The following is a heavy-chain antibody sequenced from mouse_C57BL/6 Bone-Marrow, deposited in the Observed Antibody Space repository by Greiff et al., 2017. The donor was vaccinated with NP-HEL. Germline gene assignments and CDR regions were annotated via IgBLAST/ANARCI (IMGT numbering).Heavy chain of an antibody. J-gene: IGHJ3*01. Sequence: QVQLQQSGAELVRPGTSVKMSCKASGYTFTNYWIGWAKQRPGHGLEWIGDIYPGGGYTNYNEKFKGKATLTADKSSSTAYMQFSSLTSEDSAIYYCARDDYGSSYVGFAYWGQGTLVTVSA. CDR1: GYTFTNYW. CDR2: IYPGGGYT. V-gene: IGHV1-63*01. CDR3: ARDDYGSSYVGFAY. D-gene: IGHD1-1*01.